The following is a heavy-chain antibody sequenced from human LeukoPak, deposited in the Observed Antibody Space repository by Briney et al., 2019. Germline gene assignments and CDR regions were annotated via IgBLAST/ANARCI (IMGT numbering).Heavy chain of an antibody. J-gene: IGHJ4*02. CDR2: IDSDGTTT. CDR1: GFTFRNYW. CDR3: VRGWTTANPAPH. Sequence: GGSLRLSCAASGFTFRNYWIHWVRQAPGKGLVWVSRIDSDGTTTNYADSVKGRFTISRDNAENTVHLQMNSLRAEDTAVYYCVRGWTTANPAPHWGQGTLVTVSS. V-gene: IGHV3-74*01. D-gene: IGHD4-11*01.